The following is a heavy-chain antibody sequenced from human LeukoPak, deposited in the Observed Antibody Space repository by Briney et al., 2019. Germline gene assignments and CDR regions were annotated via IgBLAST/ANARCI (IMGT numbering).Heavy chain of an antibody. J-gene: IGHJ4*02. V-gene: IGHV3-11*04. D-gene: IGHD3-22*01. Sequence: GGSLRLPCAASGFTFSDYYMSWIRQAPGKGLEWVSYISSSGSTIYYADSVKGRFTISRDNAKNSLYLQMNSLRAEDTAVYYCARANVKYYDSSGYYYRYWGQGTLVTVSS. CDR2: ISSSGSTI. CDR1: GFTFSDYY. CDR3: ARANVKYYDSSGYYYRY.